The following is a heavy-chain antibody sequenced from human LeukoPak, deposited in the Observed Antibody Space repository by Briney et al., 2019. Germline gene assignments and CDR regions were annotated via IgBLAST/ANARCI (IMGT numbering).Heavy chain of an antibody. CDR3: ARHSLLCDAFDI. D-gene: IGHD3-10*01. Sequence: GGSLRLSCAASGSTFSSYGMHWVRQAPGKGLEWVSFIRYDGSNKYYADSVKGRFTISRDNSKNTLYLQMNRLRAEDTAVYYCARHSLLCDAFDIWGQGTMVTVSS. V-gene: IGHV3-30*02. CDR2: IRYDGSNK. CDR1: GSTFSSYG. J-gene: IGHJ3*02.